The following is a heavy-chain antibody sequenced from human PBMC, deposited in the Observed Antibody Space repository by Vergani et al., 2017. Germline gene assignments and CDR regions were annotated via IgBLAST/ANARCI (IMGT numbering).Heavy chain of an antibody. CDR2: INHSGST. CDR1: GGSFSGYY. Sequence: QVQLQQWGAGLLKPSETLSLTCAVYGGSFSGYYWSWIRQPPGKGLEWIGEINHSGSTNYNPSLKSRVTISVDTSKYQFSLKLSSVTAADTAVYYCARVERWLQTNDYWGQGTLVTVSS. D-gene: IGHD5-24*01. CDR3: ARVERWLQTNDY. J-gene: IGHJ4*02. V-gene: IGHV4-34*01.